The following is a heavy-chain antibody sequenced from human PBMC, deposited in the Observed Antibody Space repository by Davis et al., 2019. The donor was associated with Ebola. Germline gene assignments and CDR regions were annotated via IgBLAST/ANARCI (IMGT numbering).Heavy chain of an antibody. V-gene: IGHV3-11*04. D-gene: IGHD2-2*01. CDR3: ARGIVVVPSANLYYYYGMDV. CDR2: ISSSGSTI. Sequence: GESLKISCAASGFTFSDYYMSWIRQAPGKGLEWVSYISSSGSTIYYADSVKGRFTISRDNSKNALYLQMNSLRGEDTAVYYCARGIVVVPSANLYYYYGMDVWGKGTTVTVSS. CDR1: GFTFSDYY. J-gene: IGHJ6*04.